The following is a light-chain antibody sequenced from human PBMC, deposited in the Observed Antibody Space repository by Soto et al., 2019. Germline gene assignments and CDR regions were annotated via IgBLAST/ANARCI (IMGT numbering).Light chain of an antibody. Sequence: DIQMTQSPSTLSASVGDRVTITCRASQSISSWLAWYQQKPGKAPKLLSYKASSLESGVTSRFSGSGSGTEFTLTISSLQPDDVATYYCQQYNSYSRTFGQGTKVEIK. CDR1: QSISSW. V-gene: IGKV1-5*03. CDR2: KAS. J-gene: IGKJ1*01. CDR3: QQYNSYSRT.